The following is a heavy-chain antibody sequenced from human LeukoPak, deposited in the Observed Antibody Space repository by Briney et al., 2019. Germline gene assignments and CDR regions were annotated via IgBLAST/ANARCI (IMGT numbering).Heavy chain of an antibody. CDR1: GGSFSGYY. CDR2: INHSGST. D-gene: IGHD3-3*01. Sequence: SETLSLTCAVYGGSFSGYYWSWIRQPPGKGLEWIGEINHSGSTNYNPSLKSRVTISVDTSKNQFSLKLSSVTAADTAVYYCARFGRYDFWSGYTPRGYYYYGMDVWGQGTTVTVSS. J-gene: IGHJ6*02. CDR3: ARFGRYDFWSGYTPRGYYYYGMDV. V-gene: IGHV4-34*01.